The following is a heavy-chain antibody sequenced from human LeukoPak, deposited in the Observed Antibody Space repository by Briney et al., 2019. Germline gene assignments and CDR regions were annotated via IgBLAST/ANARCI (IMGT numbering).Heavy chain of an antibody. Sequence: SETLSLTCAVYGGSFSGYYWSWIRQPPGKGLEWIGEINHSGSTNYNPSLKSRVTISVDTSKNQFSLKLSSVTAPDTAVYYCARSTMGPWGQGTLVTVSS. CDR1: GGSFSGYY. J-gene: IGHJ5*02. CDR3: ARSTMGP. CDR2: INHSGST. D-gene: IGHD3-10*01. V-gene: IGHV4-34*01.